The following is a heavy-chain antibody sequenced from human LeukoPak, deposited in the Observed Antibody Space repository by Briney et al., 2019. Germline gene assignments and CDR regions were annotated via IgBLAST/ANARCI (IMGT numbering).Heavy chain of an antibody. J-gene: IGHJ6*03. CDR1: GGSISSYY. CDR3: ARVTYSSYMDV. Sequence: SETLSLTCTVSGGSISSYYWSWIRQPPGKGLEWIGYISYSGSTNYNPSLKSRVTISVDPSKNQFSLRLSSVTAADTAVYYCARVTYSSYMDVWGKGTTVTVSS. CDR2: ISYSGST. V-gene: IGHV4-59*01.